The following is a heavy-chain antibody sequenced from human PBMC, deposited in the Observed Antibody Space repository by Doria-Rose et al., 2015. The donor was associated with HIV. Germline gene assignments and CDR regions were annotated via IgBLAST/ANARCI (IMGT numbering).Heavy chain of an antibody. D-gene: IGHD6-13*01. V-gene: IGHV2-26*01. CDR3: ARIKSSRWYHKYYFDF. Sequence: QESGPVLVKPTETLTLTCTVSGVSLSSPGVGVSWIRQPPGKALEWLANIFSDDESSYKTSLKSRPTISRGTSKSQVVRTMTDMDPVDTATYYCARIKSSRWYHKYYFDFWGQGTLVIVSA. CDR2: IFSDDES. J-gene: IGHJ4*02. CDR1: GVSLSSPGVG.